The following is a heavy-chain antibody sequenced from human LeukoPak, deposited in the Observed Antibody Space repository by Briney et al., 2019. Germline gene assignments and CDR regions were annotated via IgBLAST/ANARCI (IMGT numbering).Heavy chain of an antibody. CDR3: AKSGSYFSDY. V-gene: IGHV3-23*01. Sequence: GGSLRLSCAASGFAFSGYAMSWVRQPPGKGLEWVSVISGSGGSTYYADSVKGRFTISRDNTQNTVYLQMNSLRAEDTAVYYCAKSGSYFSDYWGQGNPGHRLL. J-gene: IGHJ4*02. CDR2: ISGSGGST. D-gene: IGHD1-26*01. CDR1: GFAFSGYA.